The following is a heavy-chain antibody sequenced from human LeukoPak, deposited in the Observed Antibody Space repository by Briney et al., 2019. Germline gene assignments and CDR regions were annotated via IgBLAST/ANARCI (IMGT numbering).Heavy chain of an antibody. V-gene: IGHV1-18*01. CDR2: ISAYNGNT. J-gene: IGHJ4*02. CDR3: ARDQYGASFDY. Sequence: ASVKVSCKASGYTFTSHGISWVRPAPGQGLEWMGWISAYNGNTDYAQKFQGRVTMTTDTSTSTAYMELRSLRSDDTAVYYCARDQYGASFDYWGQGTLVTVSS. CDR1: GYTFTSHG. D-gene: IGHD4-17*01.